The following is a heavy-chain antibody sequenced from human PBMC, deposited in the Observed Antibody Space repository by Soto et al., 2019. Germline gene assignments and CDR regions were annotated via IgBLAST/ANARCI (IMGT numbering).Heavy chain of an antibody. Sequence: QVQLQQWGAGLLKPSETLSLTCGVYGGSFSGYYWSWIRQPPGKGLEWIGEINHSGSTNYNPSLKSRVTISVDTSKNQFSLKLSSVTAADTAVYYCASGRVTMVRGAADYWGQGTLVTVSS. CDR2: INHSGST. CDR3: ASGRVTMVRGAADY. CDR1: GGSFSGYY. D-gene: IGHD3-10*01. V-gene: IGHV4-34*01. J-gene: IGHJ4*02.